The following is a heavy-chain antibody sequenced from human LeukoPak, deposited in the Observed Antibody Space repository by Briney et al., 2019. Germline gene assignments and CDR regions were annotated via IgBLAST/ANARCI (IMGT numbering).Heavy chain of an antibody. J-gene: IGHJ2*01. D-gene: IGHD6-19*01. Sequence: PGGSLRLSCAASGFTFSSYAMSWVRQAPGKGLERVSIISASGDNAYYADSMKGHFTISRDNSKNTLYVQMNSLRAEDTAIYHCVKIAVTGTWYFDLWGRGTLVTVSS. CDR2: ISASGDNA. CDR3: VKIAVTGTWYFDL. V-gene: IGHV3-23*01. CDR1: GFTFSSYA.